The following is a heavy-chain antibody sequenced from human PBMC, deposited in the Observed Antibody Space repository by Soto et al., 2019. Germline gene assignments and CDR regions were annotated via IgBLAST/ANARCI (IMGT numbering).Heavy chain of an antibody. CDR3: ARAHYYDSSGYYDY. CDR1: GYTFSSYA. CDR2: INAGNGNT. Sequence: ASVKVSCKASGYTFSSYAIHWVRQAPGQRLEWMGWINAGNGNTKYSQKLQDRVTITRDTSASTAYMDLSSLRSEDTAVYYCARAHYYDSSGYYDYWGQGTLVTVSS. D-gene: IGHD3-22*01. J-gene: IGHJ4*02. V-gene: IGHV1-3*01.